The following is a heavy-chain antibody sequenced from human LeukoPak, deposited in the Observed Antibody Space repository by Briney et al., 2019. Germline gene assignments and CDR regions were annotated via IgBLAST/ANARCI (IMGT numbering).Heavy chain of an antibody. D-gene: IGHD2-2*01. CDR3: VRYQTQTRAFDI. CDR2: INPSGGST. CDR1: GYTFTSYY. V-gene: IGHV1-46*01. Sequence: ASVKVSCKASGYTFTSYYLHWVRQAPGQGLEWMGIINPSGGSTSYAQKFQGRVTMARDTSTSTVYMELSSLRSEDTAVYYCVRYQTQTRAFDIWGQGTMVTVSS. J-gene: IGHJ3*02.